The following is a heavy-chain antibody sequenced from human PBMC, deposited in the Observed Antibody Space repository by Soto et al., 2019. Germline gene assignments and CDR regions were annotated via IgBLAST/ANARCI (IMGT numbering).Heavy chain of an antibody. J-gene: IGHJ4*02. D-gene: IGHD3-10*01. Sequence: PGGSLRLSCAASGFTFSSYWMSWVRQAPGKGLEWVANIKQDGSEKYYVDSVKGRFTISRDNSKNTLYLLMNSLRAEDTAVYYCARESYDSGSFDYWGQGTLVTVSS. CDR3: ARESYDSGSFDY. CDR1: GFTFSSYW. V-gene: IGHV3-7*01. CDR2: IKQDGSEK.